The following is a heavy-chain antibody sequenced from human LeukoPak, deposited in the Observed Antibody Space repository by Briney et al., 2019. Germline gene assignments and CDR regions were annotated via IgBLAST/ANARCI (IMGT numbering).Heavy chain of an antibody. CDR2: INPNSGGT. CDR3: ATGYCSGGSCYSDPYFDY. Sequence: ASVKVSCKASGYTFTGYYMHWVRQAPGQGLEWMGRINPNSGGTNYAQKFQGRVTMTRDTSISTAYMELRRLISDDTAVYYCATGYCSGGSCYSDPYFDYWGQGTLVTVSS. CDR1: GYTFTGYY. V-gene: IGHV1-2*06. J-gene: IGHJ4*02. D-gene: IGHD2-15*01.